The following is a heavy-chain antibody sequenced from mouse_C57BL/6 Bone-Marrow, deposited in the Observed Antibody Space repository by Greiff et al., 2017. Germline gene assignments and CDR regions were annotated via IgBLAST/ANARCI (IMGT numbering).Heavy chain of an antibody. J-gene: IGHJ2*01. V-gene: IGHV1-58*01. D-gene: IGHD4-1*01. CDR1: GYTFTSYG. CDR2: IYIGTGYT. CDR3: ANWSDY. Sequence: VQLQQSGAELVRPGSSVKMSCKTSGYTFTSYGINWVKQRPGQGLEWIGYIYIGTGYTEYNEKFKGKATLTSDTSSSTAYMQLSSLTSEDSAIYFCANWSDYWGQGTTLTVSS.